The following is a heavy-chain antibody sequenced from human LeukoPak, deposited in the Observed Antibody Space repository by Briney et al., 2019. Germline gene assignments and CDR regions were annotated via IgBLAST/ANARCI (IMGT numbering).Heavy chain of an antibody. Sequence: GGSLRLSCAASGFTFGSYGMHWVRQASGKGLEWVAFIRYDGSNKYYADSVKGRFTISRDNSKNTLYLQMNSLRAEDTAVYYCAKGTVGAGGIDYWGQGTLVTVSS. V-gene: IGHV3-30*02. CDR3: AKGTVGAGGIDY. D-gene: IGHD1-26*01. CDR2: IRYDGSNK. J-gene: IGHJ4*02. CDR1: GFTFGSYG.